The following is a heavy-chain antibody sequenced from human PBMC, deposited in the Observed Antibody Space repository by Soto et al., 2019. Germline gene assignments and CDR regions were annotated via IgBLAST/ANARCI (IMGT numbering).Heavy chain of an antibody. CDR3: ARDILYRLDY. D-gene: IGHD3-9*01. CDR1: GDSSSSYY. CDR2: IYYSGSA. V-gene: IGHV4-59*12. Sequence: PSETLSLTCTVSGDSSSSYYWSWIRQPPGKGLEWIGYIYYSGSAYYNPSLKSRVTISVDTSKNQFSLKLSSVTAADTAVYYCARDILYRLDYWGQGILVTAPQ. J-gene: IGHJ4*02.